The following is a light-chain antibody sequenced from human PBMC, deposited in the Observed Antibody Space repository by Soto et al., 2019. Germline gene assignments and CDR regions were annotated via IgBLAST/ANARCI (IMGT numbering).Light chain of an antibody. J-gene: IGKJ4*01. CDR3: QQHINSPRT. V-gene: IGKV3-11*01. CDR2: EVS. CDR1: QTVSSS. Sequence: EIVLTQSPATLSLSPGERATLSCRASQTVSSSLAWYQQKPGQAPRLLIYEVSNRATGIPARFSGSGSGADFTLTISSLEPGDFALYYCQQHINSPRTFGGGTKV.